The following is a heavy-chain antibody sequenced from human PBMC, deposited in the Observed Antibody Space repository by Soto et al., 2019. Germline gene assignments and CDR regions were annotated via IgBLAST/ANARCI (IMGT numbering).Heavy chain of an antibody. V-gene: IGHV4-59*08. CDR3: ATSRFLEWLLCDY. Sequence: SETLSLTCTVSYGSISSYYWSWIRQPPGKGLEWIGYIYYSGSTNYNPSLKSRVTISVDTSKNQFSLKLSSVTAADTAVYYCATSRFLEWLLCDYWXQGILVTVSS. D-gene: IGHD3-3*01. CDR1: YGSISSYY. J-gene: IGHJ4*02. CDR2: IYYSGST.